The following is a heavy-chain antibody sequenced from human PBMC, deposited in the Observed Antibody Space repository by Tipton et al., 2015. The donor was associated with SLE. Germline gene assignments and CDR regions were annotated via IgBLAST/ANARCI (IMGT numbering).Heavy chain of an antibody. J-gene: IGHJ3*01. CDR3: ARICGITGTYDAFDL. CDR1: GFTFSSYW. D-gene: IGHD1/OR15-1a*01. V-gene: IGHV3-7*01. Sequence: GSLRLSCAASGFTFSSYWITWVRQAPGKGLEWVANINQDGSEKYYVDSVKGRFTISRDNAKNSLFLQMNSLRAEDTAVYYCARICGITGTYDAFDLWGQGTMVTVSS. CDR2: INQDGSEK.